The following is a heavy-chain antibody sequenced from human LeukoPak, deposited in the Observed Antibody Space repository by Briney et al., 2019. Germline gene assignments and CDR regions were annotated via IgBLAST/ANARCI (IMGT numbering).Heavy chain of an antibody. D-gene: IGHD2/OR15-2a*01. J-gene: IGHJ4*02. V-gene: IGHV3-74*01. CDR3: TRDFYGIDS. Sequence: GGPLRLSCAASGFPFSDYWMQWVRQVPGKGLVWVSHINNDGTDTKYADSVKGRFTISRDNARNTLYLQTNTLRAEDTAVYYCTRDFYGIDSWGQGTLVTVSS. CDR1: GFPFSDYW. CDR2: INNDGTDT.